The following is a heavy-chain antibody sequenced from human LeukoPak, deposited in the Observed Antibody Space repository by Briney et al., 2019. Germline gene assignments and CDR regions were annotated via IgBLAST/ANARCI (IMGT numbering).Heavy chain of an antibody. CDR1: GFTFSSYG. V-gene: IGHV3-30*18. Sequence: GGSLRLSCAASGFTFSSYGMHWVRQAPGKGLEWVAVISCDGSNKYYADSVKGRITISTDNSKNTLYLQMNSLRAEDTAVYYCAKDLSTYFDYWGQGTLVTVSS. D-gene: IGHD5/OR15-5a*01. J-gene: IGHJ4*02. CDR2: ISCDGSNK. CDR3: AKDLSTYFDY.